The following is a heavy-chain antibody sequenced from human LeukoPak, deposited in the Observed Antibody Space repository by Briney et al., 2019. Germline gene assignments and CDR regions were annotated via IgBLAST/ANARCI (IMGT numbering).Heavy chain of an antibody. J-gene: IGHJ4*02. CDR3: ARVFILTGYYISYYFDY. Sequence: GASLRISCKGSGYIFTSYWISWVRQMPGKGLEWMGRIDPSDSYTNYSPSFQGHVTISADKSISTAYLQWSSLKASDTAMYYCARVFILTGYYISYYFDYWGQGTLVTVSS. V-gene: IGHV5-10-1*01. CDR1: GYIFTSYW. D-gene: IGHD3-9*01. CDR2: IDPSDSYT.